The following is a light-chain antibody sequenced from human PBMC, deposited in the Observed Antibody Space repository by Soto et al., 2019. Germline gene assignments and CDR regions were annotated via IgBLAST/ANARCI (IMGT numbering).Light chain of an antibody. CDR2: DAS. CDR1: QSVSGY. V-gene: IGKV3-11*01. Sequence: EIVLTQSPATLSLSPGERATLSCRASQSVSGYLAWYQQKPGQAPRLLIYDASNRATGIPARFSGRGSGTHFTLTISSLEPEDFAVYYCQQRSNWPPVFTFGPGTKVDIK. J-gene: IGKJ3*01. CDR3: QQRSNWPPVFT.